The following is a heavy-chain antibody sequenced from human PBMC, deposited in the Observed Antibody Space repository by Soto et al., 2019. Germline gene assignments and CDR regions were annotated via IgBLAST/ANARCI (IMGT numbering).Heavy chain of an antibody. CDR2: ISSSSSYI. V-gene: IGHV3-21*01. J-gene: IGHJ6*02. Sequence: GGSLRLSCAASGFTFSSYSMNWVRKAPGKGLEWVSSISSSSSYIYYADSVKGRFTISRENAKNSLYLQMNSLRAEDTAVYYCARDERSPLWSTISLQRDCMDVWGQGTTVTVSS. CDR1: GFTFSSYS. D-gene: IGHD2-2*01. CDR3: ARDERSPLWSTISLQRDCMDV.